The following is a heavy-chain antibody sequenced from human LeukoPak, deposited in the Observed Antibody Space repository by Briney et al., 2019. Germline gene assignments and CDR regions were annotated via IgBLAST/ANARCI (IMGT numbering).Heavy chain of an antibody. CDR1: GYTFTGYY. Sequence: ASVKVSCKAFGYTFTGYYMHWVRQAPGQEIEWMGWINPKNGDTDFAQKFQGRFSMTRDTSISTAYMELSGLRSDDTAVYFCVPAPGGGPYYFDYWGQGTLVTVSS. D-gene: IGHD1-26*01. CDR3: VPAPGGGPYYFDY. CDR2: INPKNGDT. V-gene: IGHV1-2*02. J-gene: IGHJ4*02.